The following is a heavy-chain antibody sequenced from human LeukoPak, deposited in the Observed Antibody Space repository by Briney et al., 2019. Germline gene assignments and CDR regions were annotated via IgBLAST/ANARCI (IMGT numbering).Heavy chain of an antibody. D-gene: IGHD2-8*02. Sequence: GGSLRLSCAASGFTFSGSALHWVRQASGKGLEWVGRIRSTANGYATAYAASVKGRFTISRDNAKSSLFLQMNSLRAEDTAVYYCARDRALCTGDCVEKTYWYFDLWGRGTLVTVSS. CDR1: GFTFSGSA. V-gene: IGHV3-73*01. CDR2: IRSTANGYAT. J-gene: IGHJ2*01. CDR3: ARDRALCTGDCVEKTYWYFDL.